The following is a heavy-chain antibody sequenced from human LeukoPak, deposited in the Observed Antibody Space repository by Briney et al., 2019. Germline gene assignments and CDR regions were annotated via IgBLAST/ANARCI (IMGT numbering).Heavy chain of an antibody. CDR1: GGPFSGYY. CDR2: INHSGST. V-gene: IGHV4-34*01. J-gene: IGHJ4*02. CDR3: AREGVGATYFDY. Sequence: SETLSLTCAVYGGPFSGYYWSWIRQPPGRGLEWIGQINHSGSTNYNPSLKSRVTISVDTSKNQFSLKLTSVTAADTAVYYCAREGVGATYFDYWGQGTLVTVSS. D-gene: IGHD1-26*01.